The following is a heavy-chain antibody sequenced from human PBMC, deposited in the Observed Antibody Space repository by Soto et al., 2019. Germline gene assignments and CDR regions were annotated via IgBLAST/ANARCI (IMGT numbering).Heavy chain of an antibody. J-gene: IGHJ6*03. Sequence: PGGSLRLSCAASGFTFSSYAMHWVRQAPGKGLEYVSAISSNGGSTYYANSVKGRFTISRDNSKNTLYLQMGSLRAEDMAVYYCARESIFGGGDYYYYMDVWGKGTTVTSP. V-gene: IGHV3-64*01. D-gene: IGHD3-3*01. CDR1: GFTFSSYA. CDR2: ISSNGGST. CDR3: ARESIFGGGDYYYYMDV.